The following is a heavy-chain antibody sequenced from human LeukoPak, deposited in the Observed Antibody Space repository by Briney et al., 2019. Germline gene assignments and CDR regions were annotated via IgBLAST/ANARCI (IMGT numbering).Heavy chain of an antibody. Sequence: SETPSLTCTVSGGSISSYYWSWSRQPPGKGLEWIGRIYTSGSTNYNPSLKSRVTISVDTSKNQFSLKLSSVTAADTAVYYCARAVHDFWKTYYFDYWGQGTLVTVSS. J-gene: IGHJ4*02. CDR1: GGSISSYY. V-gene: IGHV4-4*08. CDR3: ARAVHDFWKTYYFDY. D-gene: IGHD3-3*01. CDR2: IYTSGST.